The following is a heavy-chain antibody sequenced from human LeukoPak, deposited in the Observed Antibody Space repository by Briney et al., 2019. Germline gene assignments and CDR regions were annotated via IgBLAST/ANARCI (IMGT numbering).Heavy chain of an antibody. Sequence: GGSLRLSCAASGFTFSSYSMNWVRQAPGKGLEWVSYISSSSSTIYYADSVKGRFTISRDNAKNSLYLQMNSLRAGDTAVYYCARGKYYHDRTDAFDIWGQGTMVTVSS. D-gene: IGHD3-22*01. V-gene: IGHV3-48*01. J-gene: IGHJ3*02. CDR2: ISSSSSTI. CDR1: GFTFSSYS. CDR3: ARGKYYHDRTDAFDI.